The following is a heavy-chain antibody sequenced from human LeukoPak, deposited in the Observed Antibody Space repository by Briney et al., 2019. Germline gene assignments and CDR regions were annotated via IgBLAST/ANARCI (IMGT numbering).Heavy chain of an antibody. D-gene: IGHD3-10*01. V-gene: IGHV3-48*03. CDR1: EFTFSSYE. CDR2: ISSSGSTI. CDR3: ARVQVGTVYGSGSYYSAEASFDY. J-gene: IGHJ4*02. Sequence: GGSLRLSCAASEFTFSSYEMNWVRQAPGKGLEWVSYISSSGSTIYYADSVKGRFTISRDNAKNSLYLQMNSLRAEDTAVYYCARVQVGTVYGSGSYYSAEASFDYWGQGTLVTVSS.